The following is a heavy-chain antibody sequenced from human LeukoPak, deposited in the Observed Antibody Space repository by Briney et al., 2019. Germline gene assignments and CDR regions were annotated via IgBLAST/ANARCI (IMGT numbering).Heavy chain of an antibody. CDR2: INPNSGGT. Sequence: ASVRVFYEASGYTLTLYYLHWVRHAPGQGRVCVGWINPNSGGTNCTQKFQRRVTFIRGTPMTTPHMELSTLRWDHTAVYYCATVSGADDPAYFDYWGQGAPVTVSS. CDR3: ATVSGADDPAYFDY. J-gene: IGHJ4*02. V-gene: IGHV1-2*02. D-gene: IGHD6-19*01. CDR1: GYTLTLYY.